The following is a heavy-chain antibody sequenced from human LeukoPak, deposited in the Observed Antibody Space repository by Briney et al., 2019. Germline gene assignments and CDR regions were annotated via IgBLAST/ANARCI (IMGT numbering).Heavy chain of an antibody. Sequence: GGSLRLSCAASGFTFSSYWMHWVRQAPGKGLEYVSAISSNGGSTYYADSVKGRFTISRDNSKNTLYLQMSSLRAEDTAVYYCVKALGYCSGGRCLAFDIWGQGTMVTVSS. J-gene: IGHJ3*02. CDR1: GFTFSSYW. CDR3: VKALGYCSGGRCLAFDI. D-gene: IGHD2-15*01. CDR2: ISSNGGST. V-gene: IGHV3-64D*06.